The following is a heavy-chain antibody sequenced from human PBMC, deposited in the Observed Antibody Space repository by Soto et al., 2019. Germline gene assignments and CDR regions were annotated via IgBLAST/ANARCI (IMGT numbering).Heavy chain of an antibody. CDR3: ARGLQGADAFDI. V-gene: IGHV3-21*01. CDR2: ISSSSSYI. J-gene: IGHJ3*02. CDR1: GFTFSSYS. Sequence: EVQLVESGGGLVKPGGSLRLSCAASGFTFSSYSMNWVRQAPGKGLEWVSSISSSSSYIYYADSVKGRFTISRDNAKNSLYLQMNSLRAEDTAVYYCARGLQGADAFDIWGQGTMVTVS. D-gene: IGHD3-16*01.